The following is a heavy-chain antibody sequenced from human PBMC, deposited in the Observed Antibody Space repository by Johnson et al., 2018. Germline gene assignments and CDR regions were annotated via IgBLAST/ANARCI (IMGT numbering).Heavy chain of an antibody. CDR2: IRGMGSST. D-gene: IGHD4-11*01. J-gene: IGHJ1*01. CDR1: AFTFSSYA. CDR3: ARVTTEYFQH. Sequence: VQLVQSGGGLVQPGGSLRLSCAASAFTFSSYAMSWVRQAPGKGLEWVPAIRGMGSSTYYADSVKGRFTISRDNSKKPLYLQMNSLRAEYTAVYYCARVTTEYFQHWGQGTLVTVSS. V-gene: IGHV3-23*04.